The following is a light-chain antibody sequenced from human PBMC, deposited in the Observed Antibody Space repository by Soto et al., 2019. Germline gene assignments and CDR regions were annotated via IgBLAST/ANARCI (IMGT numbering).Light chain of an antibody. CDR1: RSIGNY. Sequence: DIQVTQSPSSLSAFVGDRVTITCRASRSIGNYLNWYQQKPGKAPKLLIYSASSLQSGVPSRFNGSASGTDFTLTLSSLQPEDFATYFCQQSLSSPPTFGGGNKVEI. J-gene: IGKJ4*01. CDR3: QQSLSSPPT. V-gene: IGKV1-39*01. CDR2: SAS.